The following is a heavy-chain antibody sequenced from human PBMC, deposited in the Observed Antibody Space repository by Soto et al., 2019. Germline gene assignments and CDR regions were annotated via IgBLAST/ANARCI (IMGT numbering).Heavy chain of an antibody. Sequence: GGSLRLSCAASGFTFSSYAMSWVRQAPGKGLEWVSSISGSGGNAYYADSVKGRFTISRDNSKNTLHLQMNRLRAEDTAVYYCARDPEKYSGSDLGIDYWGQGTLVTVSS. J-gene: IGHJ4*02. CDR2: ISGSGGNA. CDR1: GFTFSSYA. V-gene: IGHV3-23*01. CDR3: ARDPEKYSGSDLGIDY. D-gene: IGHD5-12*01.